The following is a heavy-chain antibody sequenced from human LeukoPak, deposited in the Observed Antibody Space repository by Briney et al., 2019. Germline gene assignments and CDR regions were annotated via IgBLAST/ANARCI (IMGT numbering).Heavy chain of an antibody. D-gene: IGHD3-22*01. Sequence: PGGSPRLSCATSGFTFSAYVMRWIRQPPGKGLEWMGEINHSGSTNYNPSLKSRVTISVDTSKNQFSLKLSSVTAADTPVYYCARQTYYYDSSGYRPAFDIWGQGTMVTVSS. CDR2: INHSGST. CDR1: GFTFSAYV. J-gene: IGHJ3*02. CDR3: ARQTYYYDSSGYRPAFDI. V-gene: IGHV4-34*01.